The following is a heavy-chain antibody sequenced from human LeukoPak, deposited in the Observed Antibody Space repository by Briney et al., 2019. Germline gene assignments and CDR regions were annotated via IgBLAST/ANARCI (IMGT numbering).Heavy chain of an antibody. CDR3: ERDPSEYEYNRGWYRDF. V-gene: IGHV3-23*01. CDR1: GLTFSNYG. Sequence: PGGSLRLSCAASGLTFSNYGMAWFRQAPGKGLEWVSTINIRADETHYADSVKGRFTISRDNSKSTLALQMRSLGVDDTAVYYCERDPSEYEYNRGWYRDFWGQGSQVIVSS. CDR2: INIRADET. J-gene: IGHJ4*02. D-gene: IGHD6-19*01.